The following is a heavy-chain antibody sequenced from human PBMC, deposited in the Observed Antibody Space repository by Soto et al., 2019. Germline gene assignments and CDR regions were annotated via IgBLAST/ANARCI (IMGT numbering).Heavy chain of an antibody. CDR2: IIPIFGTA. CDR1: GGTFSSYA. CDR3: ARKRHSGYPTINWFDP. J-gene: IGHJ5*02. Sequence: GASVKVSCKASGGTFSSYAISWVRQAPGQGLEWMGGIIPIFGTANYAQKFQGRVTITAGESTSTAYMELSSLRSEDTAVYYCARKRHSGYPTINWFDPWGQGTLVTVSS. V-gene: IGHV1-69*13. D-gene: IGHD5-12*01.